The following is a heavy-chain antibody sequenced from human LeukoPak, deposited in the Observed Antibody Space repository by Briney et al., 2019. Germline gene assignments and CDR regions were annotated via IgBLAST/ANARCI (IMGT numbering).Heavy chain of an antibody. V-gene: IGHV1-46*01. Sequence: ASVKVSCKASGYTFTSYYMHWVRQAPGQGLEWMGIINPSGGSTSYAQKFQGRVTMTRDTSISTAYMELSSLRSDDTAMYYCAREYCTSTSCQFYYFDYWGQGTLVTVSS. J-gene: IGHJ4*02. CDR3: AREYCTSTSCQFYYFDY. D-gene: IGHD2-2*01. CDR2: INPSGGST. CDR1: GYTFTSYY.